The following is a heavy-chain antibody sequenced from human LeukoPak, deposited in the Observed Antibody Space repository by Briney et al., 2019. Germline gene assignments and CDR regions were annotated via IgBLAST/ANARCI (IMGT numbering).Heavy chain of an antibody. Sequence: SETLSLTCTVSGGSISSYYWSWIRQPPGKGLEWIGYIYYSGSTNYNPSLKSRVTISVDTSKNQFSLKLSSVTAADTAVYYCAKGQRYFDSPYFDYWGQGTLVTVSS. CDR2: IYYSGST. CDR3: AKGQRYFDSPYFDY. D-gene: IGHD3-9*01. V-gene: IGHV4-59*08. J-gene: IGHJ4*02. CDR1: GGSISSYY.